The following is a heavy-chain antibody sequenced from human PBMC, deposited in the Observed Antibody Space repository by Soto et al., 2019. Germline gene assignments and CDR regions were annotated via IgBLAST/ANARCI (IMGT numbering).Heavy chain of an antibody. D-gene: IGHD4-17*01. V-gene: IGHV3-30*18. Sequence: GVSLRLSCAASGFTFSSYGMHWVRQAPGKGLEWVAVISYDGSNKYYADSVKGRFTISRDNSKNTLYLQMNSLRAEDTAVYYCAKGLYGDYPYYFDYWGQGTLVTVSS. CDR3: AKGLYGDYPYYFDY. CDR2: ISYDGSNK. CDR1: GFTFSSYG. J-gene: IGHJ4*02.